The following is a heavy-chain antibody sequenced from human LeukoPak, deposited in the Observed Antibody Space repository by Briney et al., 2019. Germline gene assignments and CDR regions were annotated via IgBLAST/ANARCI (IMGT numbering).Heavy chain of an antibody. CDR1: GYTFTGYY. V-gene: IGHV1-2*02. Sequence: ASVKVSCKASGYTFTGYYMHWVRQAPGQGLEWMGWINPNSGGTNYAQKFQGRVTMTRDTSTSTVYMELSSLRSEDTAVYYCAREGSGWYDYWGQGTLVTVSS. D-gene: IGHD6-19*01. CDR2: INPNSGGT. CDR3: AREGSGWYDY. J-gene: IGHJ4*02.